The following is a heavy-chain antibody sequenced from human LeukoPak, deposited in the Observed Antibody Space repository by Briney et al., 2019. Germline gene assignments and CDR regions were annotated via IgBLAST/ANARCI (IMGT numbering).Heavy chain of an antibody. CDR3: AKDRRDAITIFR. J-gene: IGHJ4*02. CDR2: IRGSGGST. D-gene: IGHD3-9*01. CDR1: GFTFSIYA. Sequence: GGSLRLSCAASGFTFSIYAMSWVRQAPGKGLEWVSAIRGSGGSTYYADYVKGRFTISRDNSKNTLYLQMNSLRAEDTAVYYCAKDRRDAITIFRWGQGTLVTVSS. V-gene: IGHV3-23*01.